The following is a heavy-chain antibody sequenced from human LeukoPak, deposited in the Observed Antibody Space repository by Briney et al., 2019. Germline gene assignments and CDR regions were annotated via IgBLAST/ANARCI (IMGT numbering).Heavy chain of an antibody. J-gene: IGHJ4*02. V-gene: IGHV3-49*04. Sequence: GGPLRLSCSASIFTFSDYAMSWVRQAPGKGLEWVGFIRSKAFGGTPQYAASVEGRFTISRDDSKSIAYLQMNSLKTEDTAVYYCTRAPYSNYVNLDYWGQGTLVIVSS. CDR1: IFTFSDYA. D-gene: IGHD4-11*01. CDR3: TRAPYSNYVNLDY. CDR2: IRSKAFGGTP.